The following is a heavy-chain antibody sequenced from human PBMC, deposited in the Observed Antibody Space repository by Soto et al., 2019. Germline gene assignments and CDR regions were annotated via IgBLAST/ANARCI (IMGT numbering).Heavy chain of an antibody. V-gene: IGHV1-8*01. CDR1: GYTFTSYG. CDR2: MNPNSGNT. D-gene: IGHD1-26*01. J-gene: IGHJ6*03. Sequence: GASVKVSCKASGYTFTSYGINWVRQATGQGLEWMGWMNPNSGNTGYAQKFQGRVTMTRNTSISTAYMELSSLRSEDTAVYYCARVGPQGWGYYYYYMDVWGKGTTVTVSS. CDR3: ARVGPQGWGYYYYYMDV.